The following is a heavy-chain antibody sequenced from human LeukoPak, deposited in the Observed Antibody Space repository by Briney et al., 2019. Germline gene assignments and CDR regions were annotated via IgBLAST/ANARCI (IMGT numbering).Heavy chain of an antibody. D-gene: IGHD6-19*01. CDR2: ISYSGST. J-gene: IGHJ4*02. CDR1: GGSINSYY. V-gene: IGHV4-59*08. CDR3: TRLPSSGQTYFDY. Sequence: SETLSLTCTVSGGSINSYYWSWTRQPPGKGLEWIGYISYSGSTNYNPSLKSRVTISVDTSKNQFSLKLSSVTAADTAVYYCTRLPSSGQTYFDYWGQGTLVTVSS.